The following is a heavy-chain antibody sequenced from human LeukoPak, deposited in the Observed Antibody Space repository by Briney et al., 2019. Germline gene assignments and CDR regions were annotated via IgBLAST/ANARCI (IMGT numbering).Heavy chain of an antibody. CDR3: ATWELRPFDY. V-gene: IGHV3-30*04. CDR1: GFTFSSYA. Sequence: GGSLRLSCAASGFTFSSYAMHWVRQAPGKGLEWVAVISYDGSNKYYADSVKGRFTISRDNSKNTLYLQMNSLRAEDTAMYYCATWELRPFDYWGQGTLVTVSS. J-gene: IGHJ4*02. D-gene: IGHD1-26*01. CDR2: ISYDGSNK.